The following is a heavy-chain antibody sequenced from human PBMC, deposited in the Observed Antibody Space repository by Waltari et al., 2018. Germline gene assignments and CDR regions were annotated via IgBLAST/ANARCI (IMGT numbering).Heavy chain of an antibody. Sequence: DVHLVESGGGLVQPRGSLRLSCTVSGFTFGSHWMHWVRQVPGKGLVWISRIDDDGSSAIYADSVKGRFTVSRDNAKNTVYLQMNNLRAEDTAVYYCAASPGSSRAPFDDWGQGTLVTVSS. CDR2: IDDDGSSA. CDR3: AASPGSSRAPFDD. J-gene: IGHJ4*02. D-gene: IGHD2-2*01. CDR1: GFTFGSHW. V-gene: IGHV3-74*01.